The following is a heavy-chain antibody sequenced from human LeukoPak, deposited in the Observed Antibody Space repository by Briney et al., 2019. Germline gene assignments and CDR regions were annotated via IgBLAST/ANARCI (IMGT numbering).Heavy chain of an antibody. CDR3: ARGGFYCGGDCYADY. CDR1: GGSFSPYY. CDR2: INHSGST. D-gene: IGHD2-21*02. J-gene: IGHJ4*02. V-gene: IGHV4-34*01. Sequence: SETLSLTCAVYGGSFSPYYWSWIRQPPGKGLEWIGEINHSGSTNYNPSLKSRVTISVDTSKNQFFLRLSSVTAADTAVYYCARGGFYCGGDCYADYWGQGTLVTVSS.